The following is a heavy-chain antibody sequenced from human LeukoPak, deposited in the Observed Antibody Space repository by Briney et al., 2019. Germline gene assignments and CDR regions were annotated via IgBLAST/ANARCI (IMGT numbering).Heavy chain of an antibody. CDR2: ICSGGST. CDR1: GFTVRSHS. V-gene: IGHV3-53*01. J-gene: IGHJ4*02. CDR3: ARDLGY. D-gene: IGHD7-27*01. Sequence: GGSLRLSCAASGFTVRSHSMSWVRQAPGKGLEWVSVICSGGSTYYADSVKGRFTISRDNSNNTLYLQMNSLRAEDTAVYYCARDLGYWGQGTLVTVSS.